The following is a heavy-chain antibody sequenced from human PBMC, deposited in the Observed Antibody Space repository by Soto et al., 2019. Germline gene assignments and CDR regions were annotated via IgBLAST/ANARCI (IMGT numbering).Heavy chain of an antibody. CDR3: GRGRSGQIVVFY. CDR2: IGPETGAT. V-gene: IGHV1-2*02. Sequence: ASVKGSLKASGYTFTGHYIHWVRQAPEQGPECMGEIGPETGATRYAQKFQGRVTMTRDMSITTVYMELNNLSPDDTAVYYCGRGRSGQIVVFYWGQGTPVTVSS. CDR1: GYTFTGHY. J-gene: IGHJ4*02. D-gene: IGHD1-26*01.